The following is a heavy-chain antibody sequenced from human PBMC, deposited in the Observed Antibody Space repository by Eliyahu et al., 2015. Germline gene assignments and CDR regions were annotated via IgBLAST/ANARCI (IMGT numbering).Heavy chain of an antibody. CDR3: TTVYKTAGLIH. J-gene: IGHJ4*02. CDR1: GFXSSTAW. CDR2: IKSKTDGGTT. Sequence: EGXLVESGGGLVKPGGSXRLXCAASGFXSSTAWMSWVRQAPGKGLEWVGRIKSKTDGGTTDYAAPVKGRFTISRDDSQNTLSLQMNSLKTDDTAIYYCTTVYKTAGLIHWGQGTLVTVSS. V-gene: IGHV3-15*05. D-gene: IGHD1-14*01.